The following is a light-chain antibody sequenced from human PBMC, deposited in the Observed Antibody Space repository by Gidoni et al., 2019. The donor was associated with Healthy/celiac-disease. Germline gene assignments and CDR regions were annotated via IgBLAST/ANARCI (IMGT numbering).Light chain of an antibody. CDR3: QQYGSSRT. CDR2: GAS. Sequence: IVLPQSPRTLSLSPGERATLSCRASQSVSSSDLAWSQQKPGQAPRLLIYGASSRATGIPDRCSGSGSGTDFTLTISRLEPEDFAVYYCQQYGSSRTFGQGTKVEIK. CDR1: QSVSSSD. V-gene: IGKV3-20*01. J-gene: IGKJ1*01.